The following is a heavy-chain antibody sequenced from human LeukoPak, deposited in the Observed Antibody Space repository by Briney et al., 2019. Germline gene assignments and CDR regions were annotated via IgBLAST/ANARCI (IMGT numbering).Heavy chain of an antibody. D-gene: IGHD3-3*01. V-gene: IGHV3-30*04. J-gene: IGHJ4*02. CDR2: ISNGGSRK. CDR3: ARDRAWNYFDY. CDR1: GFTFSSYA. Sequence: GRSLRLSCAASGFTFSSYAMHWVRQAPGKGLEWVAIISNGGSRKYYAHSVEGRFTISRDNSKNTLYLQMDSLRAEDTAVYYCARDRAWNYFDYWGQGTLVTVSS.